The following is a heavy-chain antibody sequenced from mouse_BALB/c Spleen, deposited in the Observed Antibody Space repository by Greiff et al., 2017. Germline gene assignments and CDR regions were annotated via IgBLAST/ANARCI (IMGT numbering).Heavy chain of an antibody. CDR1: GFTFSSYA. D-gene: IGHD1-1*01. J-gene: IGHJ4*01. Sequence: EVKVVESGGGLVKPGGSLKLSCAASGFTFSSYAMSWVRQTPEKRLEWVATISSGGSYTYYPDSVKGRFTISRDNAKNTLYLQMSSLRSEDTAMYYCARHKGLMGYYYGSSYDAMDYWGQGTSVTVSS. CDR2: ISSGGSYT. CDR3: ARHKGLMGYYYGSSYDAMDY. V-gene: IGHV5-9-3*01.